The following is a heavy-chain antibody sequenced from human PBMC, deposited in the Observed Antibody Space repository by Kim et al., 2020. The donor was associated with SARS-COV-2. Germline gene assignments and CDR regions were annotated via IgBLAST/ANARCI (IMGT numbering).Heavy chain of an antibody. D-gene: IGHD6-13*01. J-gene: IGHJ4*02. Sequence: GGSLRLSCAASGFIFSNYAMAWVRRAPGKGLEWVSTIRESGSKVYFADAVRGRFTISRDNSKNTLLLEMNSLRAEDTAIYYCAREVGSSGWYTVDNWGQGTPVTVSS. CDR3: AREVGSSGWYTVDN. V-gene: IGHV3-23*01. CDR2: IRESGSKV. CDR1: GFIFSNYA.